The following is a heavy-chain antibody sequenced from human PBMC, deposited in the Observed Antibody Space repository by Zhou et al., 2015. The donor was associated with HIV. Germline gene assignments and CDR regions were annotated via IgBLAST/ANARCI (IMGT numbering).Heavy chain of an antibody. CDR3: ARDGIAARPSTYYGMDV. V-gene: IGHV1-69*12. CDR2: IIPIFGTA. CDR1: GGTFSSYA. D-gene: IGHD6-6*01. J-gene: IGHJ6*02. Sequence: QVQLVQSGAEVKKPGSSVKVSCKASGGTFSSYAISWVRQAPGQGLEWMGGIIPIFGTANYAQKFQGRVTITADESTSTAYMELSSLRSEDTAVYYCARDGIAARPSTYYGMDVWGQGTTVTVSS.